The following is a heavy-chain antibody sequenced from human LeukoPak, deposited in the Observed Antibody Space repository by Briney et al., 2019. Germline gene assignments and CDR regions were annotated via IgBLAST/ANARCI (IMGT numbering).Heavy chain of an antibody. CDR2: IMQDGSDK. CDR1: EFNFRNYW. CDR3: ARDSAAHGGY. Sequence: GGSLKLSCVVSEFNFRNYWMSWVRQTPGKGLEWVANIMQDGSDKYYVDSVKGRFIISRDNAKNSLYVQMNSLRDEDTAVYYCARDSAAHGGYWGQGILVTVSS. V-gene: IGHV3-7*03. J-gene: IGHJ4*02. D-gene: IGHD6-25*01.